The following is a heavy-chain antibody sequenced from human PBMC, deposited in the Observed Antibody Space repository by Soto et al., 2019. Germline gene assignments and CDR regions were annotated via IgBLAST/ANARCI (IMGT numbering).Heavy chain of an antibody. Sequence: PGGSLRLSCAASGFTFSTSIMNWVRQAPGTGLEWVSSITSSSSHMFYADSVKGRFTISRDNARNSLYLQMNSLRAEDTAIYYCTTGLGRVPTITWGQVTLVTVSS. D-gene: IGHD5-12*01. CDR1: GFTFSTSI. CDR3: TTGLGRVPTIT. J-gene: IGHJ4*02. V-gene: IGHV3-21*06. CDR2: ITSSSSHM.